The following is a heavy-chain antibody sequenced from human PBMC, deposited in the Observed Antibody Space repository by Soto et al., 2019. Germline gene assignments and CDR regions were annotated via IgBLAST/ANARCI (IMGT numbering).Heavy chain of an antibody. D-gene: IGHD2-2*01. CDR2: VSFDGRNK. J-gene: IGHJ6*02. V-gene: IGHV3-30*18. Sequence: GGSLRLSCAASGFSFISYGMHWFRQAPGKGPEWVAVVSFDGRNKYYIDSVKGRFTVSRDNAKNTLYLQKNSLRAEDTAVYYCANTYCNSDSCYTYYYAMDVWGQGTTVTVSS. CDR1: GFSFISYG. CDR3: ANTYCNSDSCYTYYYAMDV.